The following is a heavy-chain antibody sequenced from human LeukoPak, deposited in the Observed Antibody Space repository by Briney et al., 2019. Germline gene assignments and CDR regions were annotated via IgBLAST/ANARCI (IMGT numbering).Heavy chain of an antibody. D-gene: IGHD3-22*01. CDR2: IIPIFGTA. Sequence: SVKVSCKASGGTFSSYAISWVRQAPGQGLEWMGGIIPIFGTANYAQKFQGRVTITADQSTSTAYMELSSLRSEDTAVYYCARDSEIHYYDSSGYPLDYWGQGTLVTVSS. CDR1: GGTFSSYA. CDR3: ARDSEIHYYDSSGYPLDY. J-gene: IGHJ4*02. V-gene: IGHV1-69*13.